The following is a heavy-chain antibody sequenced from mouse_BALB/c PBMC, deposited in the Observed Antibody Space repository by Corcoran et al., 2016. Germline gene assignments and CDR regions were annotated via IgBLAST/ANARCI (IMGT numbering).Heavy chain of an antibody. CDR2: IDPANGNT. Sequence: EVQLQQSGAELVKPGASVKLSCTASGFNIKTTYMHWVKQRPEQGLEWIGRIDPANGNTKYDPKFQGKATITANTSSNTAYLQLSSLTSEDTAVYYCARGGCDVWGAGTTVTVSS. CDR3: ARGGCDV. CDR1: GFNIKTTY. J-gene: IGHJ1*01. V-gene: IGHV14-3*02.